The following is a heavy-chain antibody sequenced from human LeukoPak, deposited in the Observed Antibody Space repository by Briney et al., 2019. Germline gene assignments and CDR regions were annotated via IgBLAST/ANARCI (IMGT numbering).Heavy chain of an antibody. Sequence: PGGSLRLSCAASGFTFSNYGMHWVRQAPGKGLEWVALIWYDGNNKYYADSVKGRFTISRDNSKNTLYLQLNGLRAEDTAVYYCARQHCSGGDCYFFDWGQGTLVTVSS. J-gene: IGHJ4*02. V-gene: IGHV3-33*01. D-gene: IGHD2-15*01. CDR3: ARQHCSGGDCYFFD. CDR1: GFTFSNYG. CDR2: IWYDGNNK.